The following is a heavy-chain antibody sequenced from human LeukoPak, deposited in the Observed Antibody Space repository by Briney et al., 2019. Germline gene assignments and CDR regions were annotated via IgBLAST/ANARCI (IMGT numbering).Heavy chain of an antibody. Sequence: GGSLRLSCAASGFTFSNYGMHWVRQAPGKGLEWVAIISYDGGNKYYADSVKGRFTISRDNSKSTLYLQMNSLRAEDTAVYYCAKDQHDYDILALYYYYYGMDVWGQGTTVTVSS. CDR2: ISYDGGNK. CDR3: AKDQHDYDILALYYYYYGMDV. CDR1: GFTFSNYG. D-gene: IGHD3-9*01. V-gene: IGHV3-30*18. J-gene: IGHJ6*02.